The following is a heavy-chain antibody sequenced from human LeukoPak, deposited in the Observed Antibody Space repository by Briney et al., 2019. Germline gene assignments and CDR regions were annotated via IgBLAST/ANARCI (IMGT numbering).Heavy chain of an antibody. CDR1: GFIFSSYE. Sequence: PGGSLRLSCAASGFIFSSYEMNWVRQAPGKGLEWVSYISSSGSTIYYADSAKGRFTISRDNAKNSLYLQMNSLRAEDTAVYYCAELGITMIGGVWGKGTTVTISS. J-gene: IGHJ6*04. CDR3: AELGITMIGGV. D-gene: IGHD3-10*02. CDR2: ISSSGSTI. V-gene: IGHV3-48*03.